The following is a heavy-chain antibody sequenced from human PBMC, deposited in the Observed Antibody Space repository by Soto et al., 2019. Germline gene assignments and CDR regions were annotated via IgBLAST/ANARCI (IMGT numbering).Heavy chain of an antibody. V-gene: IGHV5-10-1*01. J-gene: IGHJ6*02. D-gene: IGHD3-22*01. CDR3: ARHAAYNYYDSSGAGMDV. CDR1: KYIFTTYW. CDR2: IDPSDSYT. Sequence: LGESLKISCKASKYIFTTYWISWVRQMPGKGLEWMGRIDPSDSYTTYSPSFQGHVTISADKSISAAYLQWSSLKASDTAMYYCARHAAYNYYDSSGAGMDVWGQGTTVTVSS.